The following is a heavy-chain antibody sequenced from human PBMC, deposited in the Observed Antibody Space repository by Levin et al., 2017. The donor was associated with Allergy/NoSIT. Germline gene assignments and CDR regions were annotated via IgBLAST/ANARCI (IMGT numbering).Heavy chain of an antibody. Sequence: GGSLRLSCAASGFTFSSYGMHWVRQAPGKGLEWVAVIWYDGSNKYYADSVKGRFTISRDNSKNTLYLQMNSLRAEDTAVYYCARDLGSGSYYGAFDYWGQGTLVTVSS. CDR1: GFTFSSYG. V-gene: IGHV3-33*01. J-gene: IGHJ4*02. CDR3: ARDLGSGSYYGAFDY. D-gene: IGHD1-26*01. CDR2: IWYDGSNK.